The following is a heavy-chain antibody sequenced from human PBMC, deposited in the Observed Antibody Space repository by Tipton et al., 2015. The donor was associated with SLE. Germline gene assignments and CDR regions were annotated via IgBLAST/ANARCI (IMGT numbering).Heavy chain of an antibody. J-gene: IGHJ4*02. Sequence: LRLSCTVSGGSISSSSYYWGWIRQPPGKGLEWIGSIYYSGSTYYNPSLKSRVTISVDTSKNQFSLKLSSVTAADTAVYYCARGPLFLYSGSYKGGPAYFDYWGQGTLVTVSS. D-gene: IGHD1-26*01. CDR3: ARGPLFLYSGSYKGGPAYFDY. V-gene: IGHV4-39*07. CDR2: IYYSGST. CDR1: GGSISSSSYY.